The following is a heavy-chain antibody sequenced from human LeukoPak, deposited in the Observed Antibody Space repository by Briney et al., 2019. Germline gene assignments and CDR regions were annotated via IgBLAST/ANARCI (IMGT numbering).Heavy chain of an antibody. Sequence: GGSLRLSCAASGFTFSSYAMTWVRQAPGKGLEWVSAITGSGAYTNYADSVKGRFTISRDNSKNTIYLQMNSLRAEDTAIYYCAKRSSTSSGYFDFWGRGTLVTVSS. J-gene: IGHJ4*02. CDR2: ITGSGAYT. CDR3: AKRSSTSSGYFDF. CDR1: GFTFSSYA. V-gene: IGHV3-23*01. D-gene: IGHD3-22*01.